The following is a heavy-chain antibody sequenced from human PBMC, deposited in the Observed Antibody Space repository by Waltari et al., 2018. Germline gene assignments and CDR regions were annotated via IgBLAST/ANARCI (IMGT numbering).Heavy chain of an antibody. J-gene: IGHJ2*01. D-gene: IGHD2-15*01. CDR2: IYWNDDK. V-gene: IGHV2-5*01. CDR1: GFSLSTSGVG. Sequence: QITLKESGPTLVKPTQTLTLTCTFSGFSLSTSGVGVGWLRQPPGTALEWLALIYWNDDKRYSPSLKSRLTITKDTSKNQVVLTMTNMDPVDTATYYCAHRREWAYCSGGSCYSGWYFDLWGRGTLVTVSS. CDR3: AHRREWAYCSGGSCYSGWYFDL.